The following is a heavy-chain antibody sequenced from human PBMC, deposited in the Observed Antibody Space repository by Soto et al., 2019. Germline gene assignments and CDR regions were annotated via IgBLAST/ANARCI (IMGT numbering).Heavy chain of an antibody. J-gene: IGHJ4*02. CDR2: ITSDTNTI. CDR3: ARSVEGHFDY. Sequence: EVRLVESGGGLVQPGGSLRLSCAASGFRFNIYSMNWIRQAPGKGLEWFAYITSDTNTIKYADSVRGRFTISRDNAKNSVDLQMNSLRDEDTAVYYCARSVEGHFDYWGQGTVVTVSS. V-gene: IGHV3-48*02. CDR1: GFRFNIYS. D-gene: IGHD6-19*01.